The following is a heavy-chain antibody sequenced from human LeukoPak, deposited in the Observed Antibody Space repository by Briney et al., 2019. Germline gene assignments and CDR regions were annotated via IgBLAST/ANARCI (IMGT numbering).Heavy chain of an antibody. CDR3: ARLDDNKYYFDY. D-gene: IGHD5-24*01. CDR1: GYTFTSYG. Sequence: ASVKVSCKASGYTFTSYGISWVRQAPEQGLEWMGWISAYNGNTNYAQKLQGRVTMTTDTSTSTAYMELRSLRSDDTAVYYCARLDDNKYYFDYWGQGTLVTVSS. CDR2: ISAYNGNT. J-gene: IGHJ4*02. V-gene: IGHV1-18*01.